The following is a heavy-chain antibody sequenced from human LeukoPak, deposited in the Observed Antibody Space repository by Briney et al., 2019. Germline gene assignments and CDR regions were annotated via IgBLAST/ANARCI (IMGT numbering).Heavy chain of an antibody. Sequence: ASVKVSCKASGYTFTGYYMHWVRQAPGQGLEWMGWINPNSGGTNYAQKFQGRVTMTRDTSISTAYMELSRLRSDDTAVYYCARVEVVATIPVDYWGQGTLVTVSS. D-gene: IGHD5-12*01. J-gene: IGHJ4*02. CDR2: INPNSGGT. CDR1: GYTFTGYY. V-gene: IGHV1-2*02. CDR3: ARVEVVATIPVDY.